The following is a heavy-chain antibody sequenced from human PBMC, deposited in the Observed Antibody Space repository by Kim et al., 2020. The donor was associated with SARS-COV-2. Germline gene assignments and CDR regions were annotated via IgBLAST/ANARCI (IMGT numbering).Heavy chain of an antibody. V-gene: IGHV3-9*01. CDR2: ISWNSGSI. Sequence: GGSLRLSCAASGFTFDDYAMHWVRQAPGKGLEWVSGISWNSGSIGYADSVKGRFTISRDNAKNSLYLQMNSLRAEDTALYYCAKGRAVAGFRGGAFDIWGQGTMVTVSS. CDR3: AKGRAVAGFRGGAFDI. J-gene: IGHJ3*02. CDR1: GFTFDDYA. D-gene: IGHD6-19*01.